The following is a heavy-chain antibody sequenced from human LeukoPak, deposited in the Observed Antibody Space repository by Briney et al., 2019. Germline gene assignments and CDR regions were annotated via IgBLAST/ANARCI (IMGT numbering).Heavy chain of an antibody. J-gene: IGHJ3*02. Sequence: PSETLSLTCSVSGVPISGYYWLWIRQRAEKGLEGFGRVYTSGSTHYNPSLKTRLTMSVDTSKNQFSLKLSSVTAADTAVYYCARLITGTTTAFDIWGQGTMVTVSS. CDR1: GVPISGYY. CDR2: VYTSGST. D-gene: IGHD1-7*01. V-gene: IGHV4-4*07. CDR3: ARLITGTTTAFDI.